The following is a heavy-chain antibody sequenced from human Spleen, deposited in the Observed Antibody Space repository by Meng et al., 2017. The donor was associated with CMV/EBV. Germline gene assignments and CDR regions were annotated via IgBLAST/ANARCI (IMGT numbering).Heavy chain of an antibody. CDR3: ARSSYGPTEYYY. J-gene: IGHJ4*02. CDR2: IYYSGST. Sequence: PQPCGAGLVTAAHTPALASTFSGGSISCTYCGWFRPPPGKELEVMVDIYYSGSTNYNPSLKSRVTISVDTSKNQFSLQRSSVTAADTAVYYCARSSYGPTEYYYWGQGTLVTVSS. CDR1: GGSISCTY. V-gene: IGHV4-59*07. D-gene: IGHD2-2*01.